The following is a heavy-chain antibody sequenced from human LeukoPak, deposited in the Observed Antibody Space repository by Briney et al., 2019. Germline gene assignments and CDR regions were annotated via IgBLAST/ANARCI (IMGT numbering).Heavy chain of an antibody. V-gene: IGHV1-69*06. Sequence: EASVKVSCKASGGTFSSYAISWVRQAPGQGLEWMGGIIPIFGTANYAQKFQGRVTITADKSTSTAYMELSSLRSEDTAVYYCARDLLLYDFQSPNAFDIWGQGTMVTVSS. D-gene: IGHD3-3*01. J-gene: IGHJ3*02. CDR2: IIPIFGTA. CDR1: GGTFSSYA. CDR3: ARDLLLYDFQSPNAFDI.